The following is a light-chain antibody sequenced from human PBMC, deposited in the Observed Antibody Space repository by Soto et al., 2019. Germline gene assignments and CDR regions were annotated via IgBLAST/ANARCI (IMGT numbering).Light chain of an antibody. CDR3: QQYYSYPRT. J-gene: IGKJ1*01. V-gene: IGKV1-8*01. CDR1: KGISSY. Sequence: QMSTSPSSVSASLGARVTITCLAIKGISSYLAWYQQKPGKAPKLLIYAASTLQSGVPSRFSGSGSGTDFTLTISCLQSEDFATYYCQQYYSYPRTFGQGTKVDI. CDR2: AAS.